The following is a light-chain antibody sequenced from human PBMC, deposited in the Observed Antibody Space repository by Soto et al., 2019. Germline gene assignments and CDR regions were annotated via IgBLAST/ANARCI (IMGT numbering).Light chain of an antibody. V-gene: IGKV1-8*01. CDR1: QGISSY. Sequence: AIRMTQSPSSLSASTGDRVTITCRASQGISSYLAWYQQKPGKAPKLLIYAASTLQSGVPSRFSGSGSGTDFTLTISCLQSEDFATYYCQQYYSYSPRTFGPGTKVDIK. J-gene: IGKJ3*01. CDR3: QQYYSYSPRT. CDR2: AAS.